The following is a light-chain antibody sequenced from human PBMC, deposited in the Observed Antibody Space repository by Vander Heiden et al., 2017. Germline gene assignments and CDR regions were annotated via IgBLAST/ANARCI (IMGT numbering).Light chain of an antibody. CDR2: YAS. V-gene: IGKV6-21*01. J-gene: IGKJ2*01. Sequence: DIQLTQSPDFLSATAKEKVTITCRASQSIGNSLHWYQQKPDQSPKLLIKYASQSFSGVPSRFSGSGSGTDFTLTINILEAEDAATYYCQQSSSLPYTFGQGTRLEIK. CDR1: QSIGNS. CDR3: QQSSSLPYT.